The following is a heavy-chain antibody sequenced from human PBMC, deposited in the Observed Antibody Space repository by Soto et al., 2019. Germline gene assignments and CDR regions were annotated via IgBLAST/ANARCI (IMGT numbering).Heavy chain of an antibody. CDR2: IIPIFGTA. D-gene: IGHD3-22*01. J-gene: IGHJ4*02. V-gene: IGHV1-69*13. CDR1: GGTFSSYA. CDR3: ARDLRTYYYDSSGYWP. Sequence: SVKFSCKASGGTFSSYAISWVRQAPGQGLEWMGGIIPIFGTANYAQKFQGRVTITADESTSTAYMELSSLRSEDTAVYYCARDLRTYYYDSSGYWPWGQGTLVTVSS.